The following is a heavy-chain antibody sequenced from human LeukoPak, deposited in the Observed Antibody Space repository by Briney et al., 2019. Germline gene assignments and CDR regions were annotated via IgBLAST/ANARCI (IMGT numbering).Heavy chain of an antibody. CDR2: IYYSGST. Sequence: SETLSLTCTVSGGSISSGGYYWSWIRQHPGKGLEWIGYIYYSGSTYYNPSLESRVTISVDTSKNQFSLKLSSVTAADTAVYYCARKTYGSGSYWTYGMDVWGQGTTVTVSS. D-gene: IGHD3-10*01. CDR3: ARKTYGSGSYWTYGMDV. V-gene: IGHV4-31*03. J-gene: IGHJ6*02. CDR1: GGSISSGGYY.